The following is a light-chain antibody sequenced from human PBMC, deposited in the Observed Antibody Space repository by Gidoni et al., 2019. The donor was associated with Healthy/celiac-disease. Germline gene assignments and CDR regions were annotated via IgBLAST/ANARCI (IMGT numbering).Light chain of an antibody. CDR1: QSVSSY. CDR2: DAS. J-gene: IGKJ3*01. Sequence: EIVLTQSPATLSLSPGERATLSCRASQSVSSYLAWYQQKPGQAPRLLFYDASNRATGIPARFSGSGSGTDFTLTISSLEPEDFAVYYCQQRSNWPPGVTFXPXTKVDIK. V-gene: IGKV3-11*01. CDR3: QQRSNWPPGVT.